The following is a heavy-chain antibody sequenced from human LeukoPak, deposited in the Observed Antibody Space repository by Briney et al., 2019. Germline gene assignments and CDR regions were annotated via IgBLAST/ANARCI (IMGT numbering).Heavy chain of an antibody. D-gene: IGHD6-19*01. Sequence: SETLSLTCTVSGGSISSYYWSWIRQPPGKGLEWIGYIYYSGSTNYNPSLKSRVTISVDTSKNQFSLKLSSVTAADTAVYYCARQGSGWYTSWFDPWGQGTLVTVSS. CDR3: ARQGSGWYTSWFDP. J-gene: IGHJ5*02. CDR1: GGSISSYY. CDR2: IYYSGST. V-gene: IGHV4-59*08.